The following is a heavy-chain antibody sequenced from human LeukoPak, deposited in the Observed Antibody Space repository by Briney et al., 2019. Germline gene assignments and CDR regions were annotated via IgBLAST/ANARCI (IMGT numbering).Heavy chain of an antibody. CDR1: EFTFSSAW. CDR2: IKSKVDGGTT. V-gene: IGHV3-15*01. Sequence: PGGALRLSRVPSEFTFSSAWMTWVRQAPREGLEWVGRIKSKVDGGTTAHAAPVKGRFTISRDDSKNTLYLQMHSLKAVDTGLCYCTTALLWEHLQANFWGQGTLVTVSS. CDR3: TTALLWEHLQANF. D-gene: IGHD1-26*01. J-gene: IGHJ4*02.